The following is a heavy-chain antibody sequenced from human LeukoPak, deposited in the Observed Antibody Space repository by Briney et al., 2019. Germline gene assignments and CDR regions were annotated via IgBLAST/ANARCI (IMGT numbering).Heavy chain of an antibody. V-gene: IGHV1-3*01. J-gene: IGHJ3*02. D-gene: IGHD3-3*01. CDR2: INAGNGNT. CDR1: GYTFTSYA. CDR3: ARDIGDYDFWSGDAFDI. Sequence: GASVKVSCKASGYTFTSYAMHWVRQAPGQRLEWMGWINAGNGNTKYSQKFQGRVTITRDTSASTAYMELSSLRSEDTAVYYCARDIGDYDFWSGDAFDIWGQGTMVTVSS.